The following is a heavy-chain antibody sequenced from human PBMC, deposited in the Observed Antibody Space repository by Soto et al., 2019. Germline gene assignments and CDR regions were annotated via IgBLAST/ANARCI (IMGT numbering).Heavy chain of an antibody. J-gene: IGHJ3*02. V-gene: IGHV3-21*01. Sequence: EVQLVESGGGLVKPGGSLRLSRAASGFTFSYYTMNWVRQAPGKGLEWVASISSSSSHKYSADSVRGRFTFSRDNANNSLYLQMNSLRAEDTAVYYCARLRSDGFDIWGQGTLVTVSS. D-gene: IGHD4-17*01. CDR3: ARLRSDGFDI. CDR1: GFTFSYYT. CDR2: ISSSSSHK.